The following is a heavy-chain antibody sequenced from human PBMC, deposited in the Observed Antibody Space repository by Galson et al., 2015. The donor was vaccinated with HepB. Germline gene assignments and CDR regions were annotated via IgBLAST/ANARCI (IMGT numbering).Heavy chain of an antibody. Sequence: SLRLSCAASGFTFSSYSMNWVRQAPGKGLEWVSSISSSSSYIYYADSVKGRFTISRDNAKNSLYLQMNSLRAGDTAVYYCASLYYDSSGYYLWGQGTLVTVSS. CDR3: ASLYYDSSGYYL. V-gene: IGHV3-21*01. CDR2: ISSSSSYI. CDR1: GFTFSSYS. J-gene: IGHJ5*02. D-gene: IGHD3-22*01.